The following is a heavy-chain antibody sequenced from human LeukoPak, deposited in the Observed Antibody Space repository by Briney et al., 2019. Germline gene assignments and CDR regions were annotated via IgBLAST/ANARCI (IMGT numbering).Heavy chain of an antibody. CDR2: INHSGST. CDR3: ASGSVLTVYARRYYFDY. V-gene: IGHV4-34*01. D-gene: IGHD2-8*01. J-gene: IGHJ4*02. Sequence: PSETLSLTCAVYGGSFSGYYWSWIRQPPGKGLEWIGEINHSGSTNYNPSLKSRVTISVDTSKNQFSLKLSSVTAADTAVYYCASGSVLTVYARRYYFDYWGQGTLVTVSS. CDR1: GGSFSGYY.